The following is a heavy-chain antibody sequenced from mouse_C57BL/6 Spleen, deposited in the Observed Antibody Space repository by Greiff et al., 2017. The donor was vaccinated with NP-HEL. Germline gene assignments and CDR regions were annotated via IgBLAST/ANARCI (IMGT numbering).Heavy chain of an antibody. CDR3: ARHVTTVVATRWYFDV. Sequence: EVKLVESGGDLVKPGGSLKLSCAASGFTFSSYGMSWVRQTPDKRLEWVATISSGGSYTYYPDSVKGRFTISRDNAKNTLYMQMSSLKSEDTAMYYCARHVTTVVATRWYFDVWGTGTTVTVSS. J-gene: IGHJ1*03. CDR1: GFTFSSYG. CDR2: ISSGGSYT. V-gene: IGHV5-6*01. D-gene: IGHD1-1*01.